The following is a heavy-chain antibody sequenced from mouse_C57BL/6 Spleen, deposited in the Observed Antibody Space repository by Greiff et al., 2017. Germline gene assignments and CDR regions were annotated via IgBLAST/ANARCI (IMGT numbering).Heavy chain of an antibody. J-gene: IGHJ4*01. CDR1: GYTFTSYW. CDR2: IDPSDSYT. V-gene: IGHV1-69*01. Sequence: QVQLQQPGAELVMPGASVKLSCKASGYTFTSYWMHWVKQRPGQGLEWIGEIDPSDSYTNYNQKFKGKSTLTVDKSSSTAYMQLSSLTSEDSAVYDCARKGGSSYAMDYWGQGTSVTVSS. D-gene: IGHD1-1*01. CDR3: ARKGGSSYAMDY.